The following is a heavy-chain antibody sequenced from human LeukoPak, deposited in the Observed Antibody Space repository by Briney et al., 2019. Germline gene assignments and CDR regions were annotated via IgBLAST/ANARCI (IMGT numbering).Heavy chain of an antibody. V-gene: IGHV2-5*02. CDR2: IYWDDDK. J-gene: IGHJ4*02. D-gene: IGHD6-19*01. CDR3: ANRRGTSGWSEGYFDY. CDR1: GFSLSTSGVG. Sequence: SGPTLVNPTQTLTLACTFSGFSLSTSGVGVGWIRQPPGKAPEWLALIYWDDDKRYSPPLKSRLTITKDTSKNQVVLTMTNVDPLDTATYYCANRRGTSGWSEGYFDYWGQGTLVTVS.